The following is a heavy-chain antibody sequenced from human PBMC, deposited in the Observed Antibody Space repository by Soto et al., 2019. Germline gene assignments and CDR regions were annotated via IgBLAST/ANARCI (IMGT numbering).Heavy chain of an antibody. J-gene: IGHJ4*02. Sequence: PGGSLRLSCAASGFAFSSYAMTWVRQAPEKGLEWVSVITGSGGSTYYADSVKGRFTISRDNSKNTLYLQMNSLRAEDTAIYYCAKDLGSGYFRYFHSWGQGTLVTVSS. CDR3: AKDLGSGYFRYFHS. CDR2: ITGSGGST. V-gene: IGHV3-23*01. D-gene: IGHD3-22*01. CDR1: GFAFSSYA.